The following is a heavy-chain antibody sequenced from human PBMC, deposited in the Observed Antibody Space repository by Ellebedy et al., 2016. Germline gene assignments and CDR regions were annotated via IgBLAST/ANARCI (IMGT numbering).Heavy chain of an antibody. CDR1: GGSFSGYY. J-gene: IGHJ6*02. V-gene: IGHV4-59*12. Sequence: SETLSLTCAVYGGSFSGYYWSWIRQPPGKGLEWIGYIYYSGSTNYNPSLKSRVTISVDTSKNQFSLKLSSVTAADTAVYYCARVGAIRGCSGGSCYSMQGYYYYGMDVWGQGTTVTVSS. CDR3: ARVGAIRGCSGGSCYSMQGYYYYGMDV. D-gene: IGHD2-15*01. CDR2: IYYSGST.